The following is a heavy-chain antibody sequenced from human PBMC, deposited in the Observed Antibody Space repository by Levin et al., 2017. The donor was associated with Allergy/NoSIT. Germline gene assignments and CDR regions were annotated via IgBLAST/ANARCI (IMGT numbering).Heavy chain of an antibody. V-gene: IGHV1-69*13. D-gene: IGHD3-3*01. CDR2: IIPIFGTA. CDR1: GGTFSSYA. CDR3: ARGARPAYYDFWSGYYPRPYGMDV. Sequence: SVKVSCKASGGTFSSYAISWVRQAPGQGLEWMGGIIPIFGTANYAQKFQGRVTITADESTSTAYMELSSLRSEDTAVYYCARGARPAYYDFWSGYYPRPYGMDVWGQGTTVTVSS. J-gene: IGHJ6*02.